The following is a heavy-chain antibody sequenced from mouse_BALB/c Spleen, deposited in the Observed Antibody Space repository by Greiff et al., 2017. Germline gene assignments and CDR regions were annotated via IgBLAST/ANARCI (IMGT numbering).Heavy chain of an antibody. D-gene: IGHD3-2*02. J-gene: IGHJ2*01. V-gene: IGHV5-15*02. CDR3: ARDQGAFDY. CDR1: GFTFSDYG. CDR2: ISNLAYSI. Sequence: EVQLVESGGGLVQPGGSRKLSCAASGFTFSDYGMAWVRQAPGKGPEWVAFISNLAYSIYYADTVTGRFTISRENAKNTLYLEMSSLRSEDTAMYYCARDQGAFDYWGQGTTLTVSS.